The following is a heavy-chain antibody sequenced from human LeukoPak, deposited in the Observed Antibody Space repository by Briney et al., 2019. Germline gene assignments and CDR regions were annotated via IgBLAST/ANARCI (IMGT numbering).Heavy chain of an antibody. CDR1: GGSISNFY. D-gene: IGHD6-6*01. J-gene: IGHJ4*02. V-gene: IGHV4-4*07. CDR2: IHTSGNT. CDR3: AREGSATARPFVSNDC. Sequence: SETLSLTCTVSGGSISNFYWSWIRQPAGKGLEWIGRIHTSGNTDYNPSLKSRVTMSLDTSKNQFSLRLNSMTAADTAVYYCAREGSATARPFVSNDCWGRGTLVTVSS.